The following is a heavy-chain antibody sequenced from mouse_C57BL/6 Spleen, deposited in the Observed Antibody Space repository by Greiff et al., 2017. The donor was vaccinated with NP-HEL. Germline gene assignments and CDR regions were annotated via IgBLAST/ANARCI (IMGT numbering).Heavy chain of an antibody. Sequence: EVKVVESEGGLVQPGSSMKLSCTASGFTFSDYYMAWVRQVPEKGLEWVANINYDGSSTYYLDSLKSRFIISRDNAKNILYLQMSSLKSEDTATYYCARENYGSSSYAMDYWGQGTSVTVSS. J-gene: IGHJ4*01. V-gene: IGHV5-16*01. CDR3: ARENYGSSSYAMDY. D-gene: IGHD1-1*01. CDR2: INYDGSST. CDR1: GFTFSDYY.